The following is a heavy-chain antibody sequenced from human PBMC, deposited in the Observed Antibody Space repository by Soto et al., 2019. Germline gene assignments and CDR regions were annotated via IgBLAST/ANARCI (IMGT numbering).Heavy chain of an antibody. V-gene: IGHV4-30-4*01. Sequence: SETLSLTCTVSGGSISSGDYYWSWIRQPPGKGLEWIGYIYYSGSTYYNPSLKSRVTISVDTSKNQFSLKLSSVTAADTAVYYCAIKGGRATPRGVLSWFDPWGQGTLVTVAS. CDR2: IYYSGST. CDR1: GGSISSGDYY. J-gene: IGHJ5*02. D-gene: IGHD1-26*01. CDR3: AIKGGRATPRGVLSWFDP.